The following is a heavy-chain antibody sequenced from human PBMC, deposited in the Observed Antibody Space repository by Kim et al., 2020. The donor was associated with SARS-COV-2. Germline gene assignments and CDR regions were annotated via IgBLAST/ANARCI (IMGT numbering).Heavy chain of an antibody. V-gene: IGHV3-30*18. J-gene: IGHJ4*02. D-gene: IGHD6-19*01. CDR1: GFTFSSYG. CDR2: ISYDGSNK. CDR3: AKHSIAVAGSLDY. Sequence: GGSLRLSCAASGFTFSSYGMHWVRQAPGKGLEWVAVISYDGSNKYYADSVKGRFTISRDNSKNTLYLQMNSLRAEDTAVYYCAKHSIAVAGSLDYWGQGTLVTVSS.